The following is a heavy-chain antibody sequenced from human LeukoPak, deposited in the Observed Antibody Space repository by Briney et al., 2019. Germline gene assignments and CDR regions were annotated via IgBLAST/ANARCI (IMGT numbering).Heavy chain of an antibody. CDR2: VSASGAGT. J-gene: IGHJ4*02. V-gene: IGHV3-23*01. CDR3: ANNGGVAVAGSFDN. Sequence: GGSLRLSCAASGFTFSSYNMNWVRQAPGKGLEWVSTVSASGAGTYFADSVKGRFTISRDNSKNTLYLQMNYLRAEDTAVYYCANNGGVAVAGSFDNWGQGTLVTVSS. CDR1: GFTFSSYN. D-gene: IGHD6-19*01.